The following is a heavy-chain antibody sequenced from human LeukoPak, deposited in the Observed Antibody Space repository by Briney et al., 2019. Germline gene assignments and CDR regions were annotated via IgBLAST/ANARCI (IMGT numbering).Heavy chain of an antibody. D-gene: IGHD4-17*01. Sequence: GGSLRLSCVGSGFTFRNFAMSWVRQAPGKGLEWVSGISANGGRAYYADSVTGRFTISRDQSKNTLSPHMSSLRAEDTAIYFCGKDPNGDYIGGFDMRGRGTMVTVSS. J-gene: IGHJ3*02. CDR2: ISANGGRA. CDR3: GKDPNGDYIGGFDM. CDR1: GFTFRNFA. V-gene: IGHV3-23*01.